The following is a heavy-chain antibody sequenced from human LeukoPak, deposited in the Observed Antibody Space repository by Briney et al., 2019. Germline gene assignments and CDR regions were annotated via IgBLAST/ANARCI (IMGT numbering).Heavy chain of an antibody. Sequence: SETLSLTCTVSGGSISSSSYYWGWIRQPPGKGLEWIGSIYYSGSTYYNPSLKSRVTISVDTSKNQFSLKLSSVTAADTAVYYCARGGTPGIAAAGAFDIWGQGTMVTVSS. CDR3: ARGGTPGIAAAGAFDI. D-gene: IGHD6-13*01. CDR1: GGSISSSSYY. CDR2: IYYSGST. J-gene: IGHJ3*02. V-gene: IGHV4-39*07.